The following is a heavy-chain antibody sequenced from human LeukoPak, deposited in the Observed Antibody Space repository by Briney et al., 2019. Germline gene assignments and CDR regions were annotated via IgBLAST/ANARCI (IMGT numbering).Heavy chain of an antibody. J-gene: IGHJ5*02. V-gene: IGHV1-46*01. D-gene: IGHD2-2*01. CDR2: INPSGGST. CDR1: GGTFSSYA. CDR3: ARVRYCSSTSCPPMAFDP. Sequence: ASVKVSCKASGGTFSSYAISWVRQAPGQGLEWMGIINPSGGSTSYAQKFQGRVTMTRDMSTSTVYMELSSLRSEDTAVYYCARVRYCSSTSCPPMAFDPWGQGTLVTVSS.